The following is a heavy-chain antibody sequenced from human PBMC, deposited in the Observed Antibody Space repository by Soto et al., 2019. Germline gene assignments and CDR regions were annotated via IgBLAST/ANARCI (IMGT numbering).Heavy chain of an antibody. CDR3: ARDWATGVIYLGIDD. CDR1: GFTFSGHG. J-gene: IGHJ4*02. D-gene: IGHD2-21*01. CDR2: ISYDGSTT. V-gene: IGHV3-30-3*01. Sequence: QVQLVESGGGMVQPGRSLRLSCAASGFTFSGHGMHWVRQAPGKGLDWVTFISYDGSTTYYADSVKGRFTISRDNSENTMYLQMNSLRPEDTDFYFFARDWATGVIYLGIDDWGQGTLVTVSS.